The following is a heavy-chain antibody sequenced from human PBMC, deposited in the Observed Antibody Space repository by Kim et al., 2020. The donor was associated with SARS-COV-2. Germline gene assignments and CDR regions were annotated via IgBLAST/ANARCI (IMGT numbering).Heavy chain of an antibody. Sequence: ASVKVSCKVSGYTLTELSMHWVRQAPGKGLEWMGGFDPEDGETIYAQKFQGRVTMTEDTSTDTAYMELSSLRSEDTAVYYCATKRPNWNLAGWFDPWGQGTLVTVSS. V-gene: IGHV1-24*01. CDR3: ATKRPNWNLAGWFDP. CDR1: GYTLTELS. D-gene: IGHD1-1*01. CDR2: FDPEDGET. J-gene: IGHJ5*02.